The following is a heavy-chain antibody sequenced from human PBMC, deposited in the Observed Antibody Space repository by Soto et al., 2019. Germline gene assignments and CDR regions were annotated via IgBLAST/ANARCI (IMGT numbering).Heavy chain of an antibody. V-gene: IGHV5-51*01. CDR1: GYSFTNYW. J-gene: IGHJ6*02. CDR3: ARQNQQGYYYYGVDV. Sequence: GESLKISCKGSGYSFTNYWIGWVRQMPGKGLEWMGIIYPGDSNTKYSPSFQGQVTISADKSISTAYLQWRSLKASDTAMYYCARQNQQGYYYYGVDVWGQGTTVTVSS. CDR2: IYPGDSNT.